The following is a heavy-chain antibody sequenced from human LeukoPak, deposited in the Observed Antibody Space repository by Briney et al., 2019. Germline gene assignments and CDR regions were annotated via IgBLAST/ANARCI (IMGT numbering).Heavy chain of an antibody. Sequence: GASVKVSCKASGYTFTSYYMHWVRQAPGQGLEWMGLINPSGSSTSYAQKFQGRLSLTRDMSTSTDYMELSSLRSEDTAVYYCAREDLAAYYDSSGHADYWGQGTLVTVSS. D-gene: IGHD3-22*01. CDR3: AREDLAAYYDSSGHADY. J-gene: IGHJ4*02. CDR2: INPSGSST. CDR1: GYTFTSYY. V-gene: IGHV1-46*01.